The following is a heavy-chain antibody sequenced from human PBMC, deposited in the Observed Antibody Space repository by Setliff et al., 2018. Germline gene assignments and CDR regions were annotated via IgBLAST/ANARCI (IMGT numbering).Heavy chain of an antibody. CDR1: GFTFSGFG. V-gene: IGHV3-30*02. Sequence: PGGSLRLSCAASGFTFSGFGMHWVRQAPGKGLEWVAFIRYNGNNQYYSDSVKGRFTISRDNSKNTLYLQMNSLRAEDTAIYYCAKVLAIFGVVTDIGFYFDYWGQGSLVTVS. D-gene: IGHD3-3*01. CDR3: AKVLAIFGVVTDIGFYFDY. CDR2: IRYNGNNQ. J-gene: IGHJ4*02.